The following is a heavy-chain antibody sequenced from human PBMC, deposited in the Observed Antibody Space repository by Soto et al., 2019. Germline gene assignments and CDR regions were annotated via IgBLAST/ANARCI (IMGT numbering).Heavy chain of an antibody. CDR1: GYSLSNYA. J-gene: IGHJ4*02. Sequence: QVQLVQSGADVEKPGASVKVSCKASGYSLSNYAIHWVRQAPGQGLEWMGWIHAGNGNTKYSQNFQGRVTISRDTSATTAYMELNSLRSEDTAVYYCARGVAFLDYWGQGTLVTVSS. CDR2: IHAGNGNT. CDR3: ARGVAFLDY. D-gene: IGHD2-15*01. V-gene: IGHV1-3*01.